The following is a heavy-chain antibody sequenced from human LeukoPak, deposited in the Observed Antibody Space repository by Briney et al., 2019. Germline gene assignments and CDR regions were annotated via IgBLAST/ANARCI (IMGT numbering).Heavy chain of an antibody. D-gene: IGHD6-6*01. CDR1: GFTFSSYS. Sequence: GGSLRLSCAASGFTFSSYSMNWVRQAPGKGLEWVSSVSGMGTNTYYADSVKGRFTISRDNSKNTLYLQMNSLRAEDTAVYYCAKYSSSSNYYYGMDVWGQGTTITVSS. CDR2: VSGMGTNT. CDR3: AKYSSSSNYYYGMDV. J-gene: IGHJ6*02. V-gene: IGHV3-23*01.